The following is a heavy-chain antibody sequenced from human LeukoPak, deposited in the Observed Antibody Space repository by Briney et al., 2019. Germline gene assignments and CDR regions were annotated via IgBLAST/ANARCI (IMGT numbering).Heavy chain of an antibody. CDR1: GFTFSSYS. V-gene: IGHV3-53*01. CDR2: IYSGGST. D-gene: IGHD5-18*01. J-gene: IGHJ4*02. CDR3: AKGIQLWSTGYYFDY. Sequence: GGSLRLSCAASGFTFSSYSMNWVRQAPGKGLEWVSVIYSGGSTHYADSVKGRFTISRDNSKNTLYLQMNSLRAEDTALYYCAKGIQLWSTGYYFDYWGQGTLVTVSS.